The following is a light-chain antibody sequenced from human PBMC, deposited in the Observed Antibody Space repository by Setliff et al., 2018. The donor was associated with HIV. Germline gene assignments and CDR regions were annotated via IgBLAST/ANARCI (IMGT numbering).Light chain of an antibody. Sequence: QSVLAQPASVSGSPGQSITISCTGTSSDVGGYSHVSWYQQHPGKAPKLIIYEVRNRPSGVSNRFSGSKSGNTASLTISGLQVEDEADYYCSSYAITNTLPFGTGTKV. CDR1: SSDVGGYSH. V-gene: IGLV2-14*01. J-gene: IGLJ1*01. CDR2: EVR. CDR3: SSYAITNTLP.